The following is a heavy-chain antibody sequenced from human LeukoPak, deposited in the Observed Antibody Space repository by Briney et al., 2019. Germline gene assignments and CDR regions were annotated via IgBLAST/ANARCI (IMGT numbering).Heavy chain of an antibody. D-gene: IGHD4-17*01. CDR3: AREVDYGDYEDYYYYMDV. CDR1: GYTFTSYG. CDR2: ISAYNGNT. J-gene: IGHJ6*03. Sequence: GASVKVSCKASGYTFTSYGISWVRQAPGQGLEWMGWISAYNGNTNYAQKLQGRVTMTTDTSTSTAYMKLRSLRSDDTAVYYCAREVDYGDYEDYYYYMDVWGKGTTVTISS. V-gene: IGHV1-18*01.